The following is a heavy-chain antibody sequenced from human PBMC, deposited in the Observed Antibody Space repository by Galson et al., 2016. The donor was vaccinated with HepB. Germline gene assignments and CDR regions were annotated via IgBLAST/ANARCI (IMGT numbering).Heavy chain of an antibody. CDR1: GYSFASYW. J-gene: IGHJ5*02. D-gene: IGHD2-15*01. CDR3: ARRGDIVKNWFDP. CDR2: IYPGDSDT. V-gene: IGHV5-51*01. Sequence: QSGAEVKKPGESLKISCKSSGYSFASYWIGWVRQMPGKGLEWMGIIYPGDSDTTYSPAFQGQVTISVDKSINTTYLQWTSLKASDTAMYYCARRGDIVKNWFDPWGQGTLVTVSS.